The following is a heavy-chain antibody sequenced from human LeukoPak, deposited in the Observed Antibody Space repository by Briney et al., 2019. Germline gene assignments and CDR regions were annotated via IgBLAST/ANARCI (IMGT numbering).Heavy chain of an antibody. CDR3: ARVRKLYWYFDL. V-gene: IGHV4-59*12. Sequence: PSETLSLTCTVSGGSISSYYWSWIRQPPGKGLEWIGYIYYSGSTNYNPSLKSRVTISVDTSKNQFSLKLSSVTAADTAVYYCARVRKLYWYFDLWGRGTLVTVSS. CDR1: GGSISSYY. J-gene: IGHJ2*01. CDR2: IYYSGST.